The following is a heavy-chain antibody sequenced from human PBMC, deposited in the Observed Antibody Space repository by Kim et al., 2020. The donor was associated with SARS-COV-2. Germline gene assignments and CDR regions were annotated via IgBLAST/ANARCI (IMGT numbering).Heavy chain of an antibody. CDR1: GFTFSSYD. V-gene: IGHV3-13*04. CDR2: IGTAGDT. CDR3: ARGPRGYSSGLGGIDV. Sequence: GGSLRLSCAASGFTFSSYDMHWVRQATGKGLEWVSAIGTAGDTYYPGSVKGRFTISRENAKNSLYLQMTSLRAGDTAVYYCARGPRGYSSGLGGIDVWGQGDTGTVSS. D-gene: IGHD5-18*01. J-gene: IGHJ6*02.